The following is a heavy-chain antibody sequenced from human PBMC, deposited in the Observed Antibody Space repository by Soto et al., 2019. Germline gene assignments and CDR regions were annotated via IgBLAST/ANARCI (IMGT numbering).Heavy chain of an antibody. CDR2: ISGSSGET. CDR1: GFTFTDYY. D-gene: IGHD1-1*01. CDR3: VKGVRQPDF. J-gene: IGHJ4*02. Sequence: QVQLIESGGGLVKPGGSLRLSCAASGFTFTDYYMSWIRQAPGRGLEWVSYISGSSGETNYADSVKGRFTISRDNAKNSLYLQMNGLRAEVTAVYYCVKGVRQPDFWGRGTLVTVSS. V-gene: IGHV3-11*06.